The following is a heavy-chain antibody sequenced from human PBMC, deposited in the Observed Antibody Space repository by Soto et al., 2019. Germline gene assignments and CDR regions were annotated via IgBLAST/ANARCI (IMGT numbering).Heavy chain of an antibody. J-gene: IGHJ4*02. CDR2: IYHSGST. CDR3: ARSVSSDSPSLRY. Sequence: SETLSLTCAVSGGSISSGNWWSWVRQPPGKGLEWIGEIYHSGSTNYNPSLKSRVTISVDKSKNQFSLKLSSVTAADTAVYYCARSVSSDSPSLRYWGQGTLVTVS. D-gene: IGHD2-21*02. CDR1: GGSISSGNW. V-gene: IGHV4-4*02.